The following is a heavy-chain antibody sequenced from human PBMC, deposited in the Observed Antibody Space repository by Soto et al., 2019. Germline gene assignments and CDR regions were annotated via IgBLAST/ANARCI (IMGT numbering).Heavy chain of an antibody. D-gene: IGHD6-6*01. CDR1: GYTLTDLS. V-gene: IGHV1-24*01. CDR2: FDPEDGET. Sequence: ASATVSCKVSGYTLTDLSMHWVRQEPGKGLEWMGGFDPEDGETIYAQKFQVRVTMTEDTSTDTAYMELSSLRSEDTAVYYCATGVAARPYGMDVWGQGTTVTVSS. CDR3: ATGVAARPYGMDV. J-gene: IGHJ6*02.